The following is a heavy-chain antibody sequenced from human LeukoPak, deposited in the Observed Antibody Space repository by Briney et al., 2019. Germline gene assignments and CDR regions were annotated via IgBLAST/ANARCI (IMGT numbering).Heavy chain of an antibody. CDR2: ISGSGGST. D-gene: IGHD2/OR15-2a*01. J-gene: IGHJ6*03. V-gene: IGHV3-23*01. CDR1: GFTFSSYG. CDR3: ARAYSVIDNHDYYYYMDV. Sequence: GGSLRLSCAASGFTFSSYGMSWVRQAPGKGLEWVSAISGSGGSTYYADSVKGRFTISADKSITTAYLQWSSLKDADTAMYFCARAYSVIDNHDYYYYMDVWGKGTTVTISS.